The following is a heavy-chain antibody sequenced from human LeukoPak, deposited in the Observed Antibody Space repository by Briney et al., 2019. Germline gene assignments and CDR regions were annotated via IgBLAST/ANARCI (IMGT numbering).Heavy chain of an antibody. V-gene: IGHV3-21*01. CDR3: ARLRRNGDSGGFYYYYDY. D-gene: IGHD3-22*01. Sequence: GGPLRLSCTASGFTYTRFSFNWVRQATGKGLEWVSPINPVATYIYYADSVRGRFTISRDNAKNSVYLQMDSLRAEDTGVYYCARLRRNGDSGGFYYYYDYWGQGTLVTVSS. CDR1: GFTYTRFS. J-gene: IGHJ4*02. CDR2: INPVATYI.